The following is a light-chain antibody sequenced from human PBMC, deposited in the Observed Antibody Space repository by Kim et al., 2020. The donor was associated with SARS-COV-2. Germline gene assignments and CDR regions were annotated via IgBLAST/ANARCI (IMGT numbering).Light chain of an antibody. V-gene: IGKV1-8*01. Sequence: SATTGDRATITGRASQGISSYLAWYQQKPGKAPKLLIYAASTLQSGVPSRFSGSGSGTDFTLTISCLQSEDFATYYCQQYYSYQYSFGQGTKLEI. CDR2: AAS. CDR1: QGISSY. CDR3: QQYYSYQYS. J-gene: IGKJ2*03.